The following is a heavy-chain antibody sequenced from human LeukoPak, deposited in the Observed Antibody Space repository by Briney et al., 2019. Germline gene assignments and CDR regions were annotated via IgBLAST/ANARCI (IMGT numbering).Heavy chain of an antibody. Sequence: SETLSLTCTVSGGSISSYCWSWIRQPPGKGLEWIGYIFYSGSTNYNPSLKSRVTISVDTSKNQFSLKLNSVTAADTAVYYCVRSDDFWSGYYGYWGQGTLVTVSS. CDR3: VRSDDFWSGYYGY. CDR2: IFYSGST. V-gene: IGHV4-59*01. D-gene: IGHD3-3*01. J-gene: IGHJ4*02. CDR1: GGSISSYC.